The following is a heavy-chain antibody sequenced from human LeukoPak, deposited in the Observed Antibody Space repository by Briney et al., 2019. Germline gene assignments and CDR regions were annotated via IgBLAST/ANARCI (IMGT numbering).Heavy chain of an antibody. CDR1: GFTFSSYW. Sequence: GGSLRLSCAASGFTFSSYWMSWVRQVPGKGLECVANIKEDGSEKNYVDSVRGRFAISRDNAKESLYLQMNSLRAEDTAVYYCARSGRGNTSTYYHFDYWGQGTLVPVSA. J-gene: IGHJ4*02. CDR2: IKEDGSEK. D-gene: IGHD2/OR15-2a*01. CDR3: ARSGRGNTSTYYHFDY. V-gene: IGHV3-7*01.